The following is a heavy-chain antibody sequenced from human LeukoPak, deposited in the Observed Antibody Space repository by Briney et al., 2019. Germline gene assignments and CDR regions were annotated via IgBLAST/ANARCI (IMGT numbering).Heavy chain of an antibody. CDR2: ISSSSSYI. Sequence: GGSLRLSCVTSGFTFTNHWMSWVRQAPGKGLEWVSSISSSSSYIYYADSVKGRFTISRDNAKNSLYLQMNSLRAEDTAVYYCARGVSSYSDYWGRGTLVTVSS. V-gene: IGHV3-21*01. D-gene: IGHD3-22*01. J-gene: IGHJ4*02. CDR1: GFTFTNHW. CDR3: ARGVSSYSDY.